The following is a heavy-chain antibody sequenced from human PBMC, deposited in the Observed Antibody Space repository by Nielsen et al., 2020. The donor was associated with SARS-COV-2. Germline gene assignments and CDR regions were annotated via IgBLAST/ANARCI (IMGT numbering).Heavy chain of an antibody. CDR3: TTGGITMVRGVMQY. CDR2: IKSKVDGGTT. V-gene: IGHV3-15*01. D-gene: IGHD3-10*01. Sequence: GESLKISCAASGFSFSSYSMNWVRPAPGKGLELVGLIKSKVDGGTTDYAGPVKGRFTISRDDSKNTLYLQMNSLKTEDTAVYYCTTGGITMVRGVMQYWGQGTLVTVSP. CDR1: GFSFSSYS. J-gene: IGHJ1*01.